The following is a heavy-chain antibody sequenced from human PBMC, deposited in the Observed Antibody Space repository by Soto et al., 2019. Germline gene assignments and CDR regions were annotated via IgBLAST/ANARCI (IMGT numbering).Heavy chain of an antibody. D-gene: IGHD6-6*01. J-gene: IGHJ6*02. CDR2: IYPGDSDT. Sequence: PGESLKISCKGSGYSFTSYWIGGVRQMPGKGLEWMGIIYPGDSDTRYSPSFQGQVTISADKSISTAYLQWSSLKASDTAMYYCARPGIAARTGYYYGMDVWXQGTTVTVSS. V-gene: IGHV5-51*01. CDR1: GYSFTSYW. CDR3: ARPGIAARTGYYYGMDV.